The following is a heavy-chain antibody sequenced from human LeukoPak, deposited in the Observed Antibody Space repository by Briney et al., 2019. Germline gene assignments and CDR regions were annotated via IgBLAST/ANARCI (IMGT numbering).Heavy chain of an antibody. V-gene: IGHV3-30*18. CDR1: GFTFSSYG. CDR2: ISYDGSNK. J-gene: IGHJ4*02. Sequence: GGSLRLSCAASGFTFSSYGMHWVRQAPGKGLEWAAFISYDGSNKYYADSVKGRFTISRDNSKNTLYLQMNSLRSEDTAVYYCAKDFLRGYDIFSAVDYWGQGTLVTVSS. CDR3: AKDFLRGYDIFSAVDY. D-gene: IGHD3-9*01.